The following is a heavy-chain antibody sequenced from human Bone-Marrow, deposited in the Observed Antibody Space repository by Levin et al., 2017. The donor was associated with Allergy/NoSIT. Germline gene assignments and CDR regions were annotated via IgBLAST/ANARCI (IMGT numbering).Heavy chain of an antibody. CDR3: ARDMNKAQYNYGMDV. V-gene: IGHV3-11*01. J-gene: IGHJ6*02. D-gene: IGHD1/OR15-1a*01. CDR2: ISSRGTTM. Sequence: PGGSLRLSCAASGFTLSDYYMSWIRQAPGKGLEWVSYISSRGTTMYLADSVKGRFTISRDNAKNSLSLQMNSLRADETAVYYCARDMNKAQYNYGMDVWGQGTTVTVSS. CDR1: GFTLSDYY.